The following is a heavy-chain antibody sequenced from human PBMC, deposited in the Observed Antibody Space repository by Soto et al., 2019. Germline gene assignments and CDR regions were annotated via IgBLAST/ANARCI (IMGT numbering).Heavy chain of an antibody. J-gene: IGHJ5*02. CDR2: IWYDGSNK. D-gene: IGHD2-2*02. CDR3: ARDAPADIVVVPAAIRGWFDP. Sequence: GGALILSCAASGFTFSSYGMHWVRQAPGKGLELVAVIWYDGSNKYYADSVKGRFTISRDNSKNTLYLQMNSLRAEDTAVYYCARDAPADIVVVPAAIRGWFDPWGQGTLVTVYS. V-gene: IGHV3-33*01. CDR1: GFTFSSYG.